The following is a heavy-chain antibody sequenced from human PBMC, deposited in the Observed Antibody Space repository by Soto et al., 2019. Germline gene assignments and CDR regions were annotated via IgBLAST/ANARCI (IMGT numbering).Heavy chain of an antibody. CDR3: ARTEPYYDFWSGYAHRCYYYGMDV. Sequence: ASVKVSCKASGYTFTSYGISWVRQAPGQGLEWMGWISAYNGNTNYAQKLQGRVTITADKSTSTAYMELSSLRSEDTAVYYCARTEPYYDFWSGYAHRCYYYGMDVWGQGTMVTVSS. V-gene: IGHV1-18*04. D-gene: IGHD3-3*01. CDR2: ISAYNGNT. CDR1: GYTFTSYG. J-gene: IGHJ6*02.